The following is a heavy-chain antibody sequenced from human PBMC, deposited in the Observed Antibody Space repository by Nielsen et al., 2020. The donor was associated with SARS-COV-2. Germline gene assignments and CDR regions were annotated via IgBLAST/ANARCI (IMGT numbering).Heavy chain of an antibody. D-gene: IGHD3-10*01. CDR2: IKSKTDGGTT. V-gene: IGHV3-15*01. CDR1: GFTFSNAW. J-gene: IGHJ4*02. CDR3: TTDLNLLWFGELLDY. Sequence: GESLKISCAASGFTFSNAWMSWVRQAPGKGLEWVGCIKSKTDGGTTDYAAPVKGRFTISRDDSKNTLYLQMNSLKTEDTAVYYCTTDLNLLWFGELLDYWGQGTLVTVSS.